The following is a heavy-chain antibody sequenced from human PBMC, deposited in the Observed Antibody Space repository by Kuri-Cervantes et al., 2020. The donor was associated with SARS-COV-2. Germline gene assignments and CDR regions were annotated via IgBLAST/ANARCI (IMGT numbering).Heavy chain of an antibody. Sequence: ASVKVSCKASGYTFTGYYMHWVRQAPGQGLEWMGRINPNSGGTNYAQKFQGWVTMTRDTSISTAYMELSRLRSDDTAVYYCARGLDTAMAYYFDYWGQGTLVTVSS. CDR2: INPNSGGT. CDR1: GYTFTGYY. J-gene: IGHJ4*02. D-gene: IGHD5-18*01. CDR3: ARGLDTAMAYYFDY. V-gene: IGHV1-2*04.